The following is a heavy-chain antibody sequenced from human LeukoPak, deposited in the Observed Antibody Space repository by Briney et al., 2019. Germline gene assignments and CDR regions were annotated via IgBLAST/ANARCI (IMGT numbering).Heavy chain of an antibody. J-gene: IGHJ4*02. CDR1: GFTFSSYS. D-gene: IGHD1-26*01. CDR3: ARGRVGAAPDY. Sequence: GGSLRVSCAASGFTFSSYSMNWVRQAPGKGLEWVSSISSSSSYIYYADSVKGRFTISRDNAKNSLYLQMNSLRAEDTAVYYCARGRVGAAPDYWGQGTLVTVSS. V-gene: IGHV3-21*01. CDR2: ISSSSSYI.